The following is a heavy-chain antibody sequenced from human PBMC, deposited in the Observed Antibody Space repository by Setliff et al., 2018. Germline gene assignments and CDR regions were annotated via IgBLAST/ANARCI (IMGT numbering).Heavy chain of an antibody. CDR2: ISNGGGAV. J-gene: IGHJ4*02. Sequence: GGSLRLSCAASGFTFSDHYMDWIRQAPGKGLEWISYISNGGGAVKYADSVKGRFTISRDNAKSSLYLQMNSLRAEDTAVYYCARDQGSYGYRAFDSWGQGALVTVSS. V-gene: IGHV3-11*04. D-gene: IGHD3-16*01. CDR3: ARDQGSYGYRAFDS. CDR1: GFTFSDHY.